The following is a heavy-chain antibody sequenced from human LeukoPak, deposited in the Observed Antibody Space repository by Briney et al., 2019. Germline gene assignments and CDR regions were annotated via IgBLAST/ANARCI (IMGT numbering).Heavy chain of an antibody. D-gene: IGHD3-16*01. CDR2: IRNDGSNE. J-gene: IGHJ4*02. CDR1: GFTFRTYG. Sequence: GGSLRLSCVASGFTFRTYGMHWVRQAPGKGLEWVAFIRNDGSNEYYADSVKGRFTISRDDSKSTLYLQMNSLTSDDTAVHYCAKDDPVCDYWGQGTLVTVSS. V-gene: IGHV3-30*02. CDR3: AKDDPVCDY.